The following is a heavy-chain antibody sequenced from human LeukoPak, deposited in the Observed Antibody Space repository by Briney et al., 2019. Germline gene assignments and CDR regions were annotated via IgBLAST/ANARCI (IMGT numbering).Heavy chain of an antibody. CDR1: GFTFSSYG. CDR3: AKLAAAGFDY. V-gene: IGHV3-30*02. J-gene: IGHJ4*02. D-gene: IGHD6-13*01. Sequence: GGSLRLSCAASGFTFSSYGMHWVRQAPGKGLEWVAFIRYDGSNKYYADSVKGRFTISGDDSKNTLYLQMNSLRAEDTAVYYCAKLAAAGFDYWGQGTLVTVSS. CDR2: IRYDGSNK.